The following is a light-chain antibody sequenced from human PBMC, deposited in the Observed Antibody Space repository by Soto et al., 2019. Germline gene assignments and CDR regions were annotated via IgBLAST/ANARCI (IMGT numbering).Light chain of an antibody. CDR1: QSVSSNY. J-gene: IGKJ1*01. V-gene: IGKV3-20*01. Sequence: EIVLTQSPGTLSLSPGERASLSCRATQSVSSNYLAWYQQKPGQAPRLLIYDASNRATGIPGRFSGSGSGTDFTLTISRLEPEDFAVYYCHQYSSSRRTFGQGTKVDI. CDR3: HQYSSSRRT. CDR2: DAS.